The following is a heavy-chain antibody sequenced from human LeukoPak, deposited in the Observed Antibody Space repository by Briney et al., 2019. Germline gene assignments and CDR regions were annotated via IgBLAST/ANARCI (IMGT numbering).Heavy chain of an antibody. CDR1: GFTFSSYS. Sequence: PPGGSLRLSCAASGFTFSSYSMSWVRQAPGKGLEWVSSISSSGGNTYYADSEKGRFTISRDNSKNTLYLQMNSLRAEDTAVYYCAKDRPTWPIDYWGQGTLVTVSS. CDR3: AKDRPTWPIDY. CDR2: ISSSGGNT. V-gene: IGHV3-23*01. J-gene: IGHJ4*02. D-gene: IGHD5-12*01.